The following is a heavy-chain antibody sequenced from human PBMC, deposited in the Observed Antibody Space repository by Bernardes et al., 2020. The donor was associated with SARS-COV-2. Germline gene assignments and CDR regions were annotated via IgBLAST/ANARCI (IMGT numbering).Heavy chain of an antibody. Sequence: SETLSLTCTVSGGSIGSYYWAWIRQPPGKGLEWIGYIYYSGTTNYNPSLKSRVTISVDTSQNQFSLNLSSVTPADTAVYYCARDLSHLVRRGFDLWGRGTLVTVS. CDR2: IYYSGTT. CDR3: ARDLSHLVRRGFDL. J-gene: IGHJ2*01. CDR1: GGSIGSYY. V-gene: IGHV4-59*01. D-gene: IGHD3-10*01.